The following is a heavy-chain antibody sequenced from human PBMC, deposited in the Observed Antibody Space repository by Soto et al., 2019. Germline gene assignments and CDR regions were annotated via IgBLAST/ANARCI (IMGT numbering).Heavy chain of an antibody. D-gene: IGHD5-12*01. Sequence: EVQLVESGGGLVQPGGCLRLSCAASGFTFSSYAMHWVRQAPGKGLEYVSVINSNGGSTYYANSVKGRFTISRDNSKNTLYLQMGSLSAEDMAVYYCARTSGYAFDYWGQGTLVTVSS. CDR3: ARTSGYAFDY. CDR1: GFTFSSYA. V-gene: IGHV3-64*01. J-gene: IGHJ4*02. CDR2: INSNGGST.